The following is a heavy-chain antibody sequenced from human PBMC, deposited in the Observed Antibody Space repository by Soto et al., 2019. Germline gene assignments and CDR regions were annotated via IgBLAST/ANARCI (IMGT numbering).Heavy chain of an antibody. CDR2: ISAYNGNT. CDR3: AALFTYYYDSSGYPPGYFDY. CDR1: GYTFTSYG. Sequence: GASVKVSCKASGYTFTSYGISWVRQAPGQGLEWMGWISAYNGNTNYAQKLQGRVTMTTDTSTSTAYMELRSLRSDDTAVYYCAALFTYYYDSSGYPPGYFDYWGQGTLVTVSS. J-gene: IGHJ4*02. V-gene: IGHV1-18*01. D-gene: IGHD3-22*01.